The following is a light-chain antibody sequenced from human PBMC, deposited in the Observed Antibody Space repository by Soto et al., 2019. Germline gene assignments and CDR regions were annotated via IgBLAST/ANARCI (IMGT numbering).Light chain of an antibody. J-gene: IGKJ2*02. CDR2: AAS. CDR3: QQSYSTPRT. Sequence: DIQMTQSPSSLSASVGDRVTIPCRASQSISTYLNWYQQKVGKAPKLLIYAASRLQRGVPSRFSGSGSGTDFTLTISSLQPEDFATDYVQQSYSTPRTFGQGTKLEIK. CDR1: QSISTY. V-gene: IGKV1-39*01.